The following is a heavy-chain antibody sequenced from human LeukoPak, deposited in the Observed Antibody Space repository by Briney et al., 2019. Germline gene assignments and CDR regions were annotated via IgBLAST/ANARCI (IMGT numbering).Heavy chain of an antibody. V-gene: IGHV3-48*04. CDR2: ISSSSSTI. D-gene: IGHD3-22*01. CDR1: GFXFSSYS. CDR3: ARDSRDDSSGYYLSDPFDI. Sequence: GGSLRLSCAASGFXFSSYSINWVRQAPGKGLEWVSYISSSSSTIYYADSVKGRFTISRDNAKNSLYLQMNSLTAEDTAVYYCARDSRDDSSGYYLSDPFDIWGQGTMVTVSS. J-gene: IGHJ3*02.